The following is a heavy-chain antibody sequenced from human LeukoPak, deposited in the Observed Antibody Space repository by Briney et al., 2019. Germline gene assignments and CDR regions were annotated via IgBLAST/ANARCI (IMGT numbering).Heavy chain of an antibody. V-gene: IGHV4-61*02. D-gene: IGHD3-22*01. CDR1: GGSISSGNYY. CDR2: IYTSGST. J-gene: IGHJ4*02. CDR3: ARGIRTDSSGYHQPFFDY. Sequence: PSQTLSLTCTVSGGSISSGNYYWSWIRQPAGKRLEWIGRIYTSGSTNYNPSLKSRVTISVDTSKNQFSLRLSSVTAADTAVYYCARGIRTDSSGYHQPFFDYWGQGTLVTVSS.